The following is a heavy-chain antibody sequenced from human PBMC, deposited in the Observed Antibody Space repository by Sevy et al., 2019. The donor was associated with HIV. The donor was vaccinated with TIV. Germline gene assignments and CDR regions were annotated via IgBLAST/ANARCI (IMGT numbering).Heavy chain of an antibody. CDR2: ISFDGNKK. Sequence: GGSLRLSCAASGFIFSGYGMHWVRQAPGRGLEWVSFISFDGNKKYYAEFVKGRFTIYKDTSKNTLFLEMNSLGAEDTAVYFCAKEERGCYGDKTGYYADGPSVDYWGQGTLVTVSS. CDR3: AKEERGCYGDKTGYYADGPSVDY. CDR1: GFIFSGYG. J-gene: IGHJ4*01. V-gene: IGHV3-30*18. D-gene: IGHD3-9*01.